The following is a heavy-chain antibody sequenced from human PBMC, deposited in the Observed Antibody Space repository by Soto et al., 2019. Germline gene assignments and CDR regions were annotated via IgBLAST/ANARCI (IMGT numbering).Heavy chain of an antibody. CDR1: GGSISSSSYY. CDR3: ASGGDGDYDIWYFDL. V-gene: IGHV4-39*01. D-gene: IGHD4-17*01. Sequence: QLQLQESGPGLVKPSETLSLTCTVSGGSISSSSYYWGWIRQPPGKGLEWIGSIYYSGSTYYNPSLKSRVTISVDTSKNQFSLKLSSVTAADTAVYYCASGGDGDYDIWYFDLWGRGTLVTVSS. CDR2: IYYSGST. J-gene: IGHJ2*01.